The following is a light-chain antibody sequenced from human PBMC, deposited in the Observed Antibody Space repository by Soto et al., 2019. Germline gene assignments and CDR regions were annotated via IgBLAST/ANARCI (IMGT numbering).Light chain of an antibody. Sequence: EIVLTQSPDTLSLSPGQRATLSFRASQSVRSDYFAWYQHKPGQAPRLLISGASRRATGIPDRFSGAGSGTDFTLTISRLEPEDFALYYCQQHDILPITFGQGTRLEIK. CDR2: GAS. CDR3: QQHDILPIT. J-gene: IGKJ5*01. V-gene: IGKV3-20*01. CDR1: QSVRSDY.